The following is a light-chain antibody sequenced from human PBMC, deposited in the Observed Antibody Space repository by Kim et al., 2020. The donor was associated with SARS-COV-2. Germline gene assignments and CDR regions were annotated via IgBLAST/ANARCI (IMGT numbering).Light chain of an antibody. CDR3: QSYDNVRRGWI. V-gene: IGLV1-40*01. Sequence: QSVLTQPPSVSGAPGQGVTISCTGDSSNIGAGYDVHWYQHLPGAAPKLLIYSNINRPSVPDRFSASKSGTSASLAITGLQAEDEAEYYCQSYDNVRRGWIFGGGTQLTVL. CDR1: SSNIGAGYD. CDR2: SNI. J-gene: IGLJ2*01.